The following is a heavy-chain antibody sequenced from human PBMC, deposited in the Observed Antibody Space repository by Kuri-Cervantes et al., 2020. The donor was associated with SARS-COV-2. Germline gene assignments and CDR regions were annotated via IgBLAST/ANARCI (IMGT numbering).Heavy chain of an antibody. Sequence: SETLSLTCTVSSGSISSGSYYWSWIRQPPGKGLEWIGEINHSGSTNYNPSLKSRVTISVDTSKNQFSLKLSSVTAADTAVYYCARKRVGYSGYGPTDYWGQGTLVTVSS. V-gene: IGHV4-39*07. CDR1: SGSISSGSYY. CDR3: ARKRVGYSGYGPTDY. CDR2: INHSGST. J-gene: IGHJ4*02. D-gene: IGHD5-12*01.